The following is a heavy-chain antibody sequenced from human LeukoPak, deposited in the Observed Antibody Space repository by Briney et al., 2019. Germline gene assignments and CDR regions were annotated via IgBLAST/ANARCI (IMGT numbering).Heavy chain of an antibody. CDR1: GYTFTSYG. Sequence: ASVKVSCKASGYTFTSYGISWVRQAPGQGLEWMGWISVYNGNTDYAQKLQGRVTMTTDTSTSTAYMELRSLRSDDTGLYYCARESYNSGSYYNDYWGQGPLVTVSS. V-gene: IGHV1-18*01. CDR3: ARESYNSGSYYNDY. D-gene: IGHD3-10*01. J-gene: IGHJ4*02. CDR2: ISVYNGNT.